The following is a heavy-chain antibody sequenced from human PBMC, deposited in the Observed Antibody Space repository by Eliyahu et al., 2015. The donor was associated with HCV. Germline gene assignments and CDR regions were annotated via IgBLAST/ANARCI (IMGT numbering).Heavy chain of an antibody. D-gene: IGHD2-2*02. J-gene: IGHJ5*02. V-gene: IGHV4-34*01. CDR2: INHSGRH. Sequence: QVQLQQWGAGLLKPSETLSLTCAVYGGSFSGYYWSWIRQPPGKGLEWIGEINHSGRHHHHPSLKSRVTISVDTSKNQFSLKLSSVTAADTAVYYCARGKRTRQIVVVPAAILWFDPWGQGTLVTVSS. CDR3: ARGKRTRQIVVVPAAILWFDP. CDR1: GGSFSGYY.